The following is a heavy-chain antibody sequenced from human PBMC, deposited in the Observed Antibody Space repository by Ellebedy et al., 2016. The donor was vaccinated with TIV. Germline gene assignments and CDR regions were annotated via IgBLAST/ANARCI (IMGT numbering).Heavy chain of an antibody. Sequence: GESLKISRAASGLTFSDNAMSWVRQAPGKGLEWVSSISDSGSSTYYADSVKGRFTISRDNSKNTLYLRMDSLRVEDTAIYYCADDPRGVGPAFDIWGQGTMVTVSS. CDR3: ADDPRGVGPAFDI. CDR1: GLTFSDNA. CDR2: ISDSGSST. V-gene: IGHV3-23*01. J-gene: IGHJ3*02. D-gene: IGHD3-10*01.